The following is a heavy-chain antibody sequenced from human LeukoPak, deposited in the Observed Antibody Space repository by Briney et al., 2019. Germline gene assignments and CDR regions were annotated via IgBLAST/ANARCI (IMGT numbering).Heavy chain of an antibody. CDR2: IYYSGST. D-gene: IGHD4-17*01. CDR3: ARDYGERGFDY. V-gene: IGHV4-30-4*08. CDR1: GGSISSGDYY. Sequence: SETLSLTCTVSGGSISSGDYYWSWIRQPPGKGLEWIGYIYYSGSTYYNPSLKSRVTIPVDTSKNQFSLKLSSVTAADTAVYYCARDYGERGFDYWGQGTLVTVSS. J-gene: IGHJ4*02.